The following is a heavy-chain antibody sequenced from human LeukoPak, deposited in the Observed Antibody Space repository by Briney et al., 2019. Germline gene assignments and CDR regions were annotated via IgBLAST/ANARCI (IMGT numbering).Heavy chain of an antibody. CDR3: AKDVGGYYFTYWSGCFDH. V-gene: IGHV3-23*01. CDR2: ISSGGGST. J-gene: IGHJ4*02. CDR1: GFTFSSYA. D-gene: IGHD3-10*01. Sequence: GRSLRLSCAASGFTFSSYAMSWVRQAPGKGLEWVSGISSGGGSTYYADSVKGRFTISRDNSKNTLDLEMNSLRAEDTAVYYCAKDVGGYYFTYWSGCFDHWGQGTLVTVSS.